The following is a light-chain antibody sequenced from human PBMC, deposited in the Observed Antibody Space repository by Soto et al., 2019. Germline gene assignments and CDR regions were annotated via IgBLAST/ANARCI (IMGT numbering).Light chain of an antibody. CDR2: DVS. J-gene: IGLJ1*01. CDR1: SSDVGGYTY. Sequence: QSALTQPASVSGSPGQSITISCAGTSSDVGGYTYVSWYQQHPGKAPKLMIYDVSNRPSGVSNRFSGSKSGNTASLTISGLQPEDEADYYCSSYTSSSTFYVFGTGTKLTVL. V-gene: IGLV2-14*01. CDR3: SSYTSSSTFYV.